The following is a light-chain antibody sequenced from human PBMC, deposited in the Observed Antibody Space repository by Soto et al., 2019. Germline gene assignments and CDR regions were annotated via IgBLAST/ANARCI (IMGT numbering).Light chain of an antibody. CDR1: QSVSSY. V-gene: IGKV3-20*01. Sequence: EILMTQSPATLSVSPGDRATLSCRASQSVSSYLAWYQQKPGQAPRLLIYDASNRATGIPDRFSGSGSGTDFTLTISRLEPEDFAVYYCQQYGSSPRTFGQGTKVDIK. CDR2: DAS. CDR3: QQYGSSPRT. J-gene: IGKJ1*01.